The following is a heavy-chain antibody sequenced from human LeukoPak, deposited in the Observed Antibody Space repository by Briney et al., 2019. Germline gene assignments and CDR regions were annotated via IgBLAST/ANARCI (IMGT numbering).Heavy chain of an antibody. D-gene: IGHD2-8*02. Sequence: GGSLRLSCAASGFTFSSCEMNWVRQPPGKGLEWVSSIFPSGGEIHYADSVRGRFTISRDNSKSTLSLQMNSLRAEDTAIYYCATYRQVLLLFESWGQGTLVTVSS. CDR1: GFTFSSCE. J-gene: IGHJ4*02. CDR3: ATYRQVLLLFES. CDR2: IFPSGGEI. V-gene: IGHV3-23*01.